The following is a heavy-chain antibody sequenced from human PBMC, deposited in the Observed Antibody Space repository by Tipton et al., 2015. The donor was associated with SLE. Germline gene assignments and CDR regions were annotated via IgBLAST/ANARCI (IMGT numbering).Heavy chain of an antibody. CDR2: IYYSGST. J-gene: IGHJ4*02. D-gene: IGHD2-2*03. CDR1: GGSISSYY. V-gene: IGHV4-59*01. Sequence: LRLSCTVSGGSISSYYWSWIRQPPGKGLEWIGYIYYSGSTNYNPSLKSRVTISVDTSKNQFSLELSSVTAADTAVYYCAREYGYGADYFDYWGQGTLVTVSS. CDR3: AREYGYGADYFDY.